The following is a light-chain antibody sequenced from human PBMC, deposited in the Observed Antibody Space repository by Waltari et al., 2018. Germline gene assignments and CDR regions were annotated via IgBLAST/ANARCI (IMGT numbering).Light chain of an antibody. Sequence: ERVMTQSPATLSVSPGERATLSCRASQSVTSNLAWYQQKPGQAPRVLIYGASTRATGIPARFSGSGSGTEFTLTINSLQSEDFAVYYCQQYNNWPLTFGGGTKVEIQ. CDR2: GAS. J-gene: IGKJ4*01. CDR1: QSVTSN. CDR3: QQYNNWPLT. V-gene: IGKV3-15*01.